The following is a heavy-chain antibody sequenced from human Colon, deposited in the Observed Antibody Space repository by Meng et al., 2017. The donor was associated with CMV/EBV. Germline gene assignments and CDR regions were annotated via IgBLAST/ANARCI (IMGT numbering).Heavy chain of an antibody. CDR1: GGTFSRYA. Sequence: SVKVSCKASGGTFSRYAISWVRQAPGQGLEWMGGIIPFFDTVNYAQKFQGRVMITTGESTSTAYMELSSLRSEDTAVYYCARGDYGGNPEKNYYYGMDVWGQGTTVTVSS. D-gene: IGHD4-23*01. V-gene: IGHV1-69*05. J-gene: IGHJ6*02. CDR2: IIPFFDTV. CDR3: ARGDYGGNPEKNYYYGMDV.